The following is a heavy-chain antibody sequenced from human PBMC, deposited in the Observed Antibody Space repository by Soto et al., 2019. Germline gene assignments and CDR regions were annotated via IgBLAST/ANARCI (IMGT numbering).Heavy chain of an antibody. J-gene: IGHJ4*02. CDR3: ASRREYYFDY. CDR2: IYYSGST. CDR1: GGSISSYY. V-gene: IGHV4-59*01. Sequence: SETLSLTCTVSGGSISSYYWSWIRQPPGKGLEWIGYIYYSGSTNYNPSLKSRVTISVDTSKNQFSLKLSSVTAADTAVYYCASRREYYFDYWGQGTLVTVSS.